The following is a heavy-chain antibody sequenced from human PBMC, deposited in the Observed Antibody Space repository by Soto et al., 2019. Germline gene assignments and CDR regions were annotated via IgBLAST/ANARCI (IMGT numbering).Heavy chain of an antibody. D-gene: IGHD1-26*01. V-gene: IGHV2-5*02. J-gene: IGHJ4*02. Sequence: QITLTESGPSLVEPTQTLTLTCTFSGFSLSTSGVGVGWIRQPPGKALEWLSLIYWDDHKLYSPSLKSRLTITQDTSKNQVVLTMTNMDPVDTATYYCVNRRLRGGTYSPFDYWGQGTLVTVSS. CDR1: GFSLSTSGVG. CDR3: VNRRLRGGTYSPFDY. CDR2: IYWDDHK.